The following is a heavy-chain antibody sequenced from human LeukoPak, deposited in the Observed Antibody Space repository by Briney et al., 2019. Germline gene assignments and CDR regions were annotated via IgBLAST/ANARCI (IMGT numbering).Heavy chain of an antibody. CDR3: ARRGATVFWYFDL. Sequence: SETLSLTCTVSGGSISSYYWSWIRQPPGKGLEWIGYIYYSGSTNYNPSLKSRVTISVDTSKNQFSLKLSSVTAADTAVYYCARRGATVFWYFDLWGRGTLVTVSS. CDR2: IYYSGST. J-gene: IGHJ2*01. D-gene: IGHD1-26*01. CDR1: GGSISSYY. V-gene: IGHV4-59*08.